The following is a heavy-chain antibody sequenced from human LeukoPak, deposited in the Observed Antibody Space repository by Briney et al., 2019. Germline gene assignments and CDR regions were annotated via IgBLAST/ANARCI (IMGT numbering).Heavy chain of an antibody. J-gene: IGHJ4*02. Sequence: PSETLSLTCTVSGGSISSGDYYWSWIRQPPGKGLEWIGYIYYSGSTYYNPSLKSRVTISVDTSKNQFSLKLSSVTAADTAVYYCARGRGSYGYYLDYWGQGTLVTVSS. CDR1: GGSISSGDYY. D-gene: IGHD5-18*01. CDR2: IYYSGST. V-gene: IGHV4-30-4*01. CDR3: ARGRGSYGYYLDY.